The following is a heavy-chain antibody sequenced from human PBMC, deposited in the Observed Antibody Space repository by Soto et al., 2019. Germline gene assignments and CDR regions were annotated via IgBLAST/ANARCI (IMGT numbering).Heavy chain of an antibody. CDR2: ITWNSGSV. D-gene: IGHD5-12*01. V-gene: IGHV3-9*01. CDR1: GFTFDDYG. CDR3: AKDNRGYDNDAFNF. Sequence: EVQLVESGGGLVQPGRSLRLSCVASGFTFDDYGLHWVRQTPEKGLEWVSSITWNSGSVFYADSVKGRFTISRDNAKNSLYLQMNGLRVEDTALYYCAKDNRGYDNDAFNFWGQGTMVTVSS. J-gene: IGHJ3*01.